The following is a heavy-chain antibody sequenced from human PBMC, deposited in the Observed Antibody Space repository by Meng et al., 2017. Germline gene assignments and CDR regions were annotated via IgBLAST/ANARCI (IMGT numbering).Heavy chain of an antibody. J-gene: IGHJ4*02. CDR3: AREGYYYDSSGYYAPSDY. D-gene: IGHD3-22*01. Sequence: GESLKISCAASGFTFSDYYMSWVRQAPGKGLEWVSVIYSGGSTYYADSVKGRFTISRDNSKNTLYLQMNSLRAEDTAVYYCAREGYYYDSSGYYAPSDYWGQGTLVTVSS. CDR1: GFTFSDYY. V-gene: IGHV3-66*02. CDR2: IYSGGST.